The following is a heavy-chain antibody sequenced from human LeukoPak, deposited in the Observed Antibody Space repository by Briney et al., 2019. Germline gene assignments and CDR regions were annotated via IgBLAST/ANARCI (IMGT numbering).Heavy chain of an antibody. CDR2: ISAYNGNT. Sequence: ASVKVSCKASGYTFTSYGISWVRQAPGQGLEWMGWISAYNGNTNYAQKLQGRVTMTTDTSTSTAYMELRSLRSDDTAVYYCARDHGGTYCSGGSCYDPNDAFDIWGQGTMVTVSS. D-gene: IGHD2-15*01. CDR3: ARDHGGTYCSGGSCYDPNDAFDI. V-gene: IGHV1-18*01. CDR1: GYTFTSYG. J-gene: IGHJ3*02.